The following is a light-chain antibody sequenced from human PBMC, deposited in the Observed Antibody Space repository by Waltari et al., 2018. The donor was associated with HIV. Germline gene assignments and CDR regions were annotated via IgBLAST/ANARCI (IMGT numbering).Light chain of an antibody. J-gene: IGLJ3*02. V-gene: IGLV3-25*03. CDR3: ESADDSGDYWV. CDR2: KDN. CDR1: ALPNHF. Sequence: SYELTQPPSVSVSPGPPARVPCPGDALPNHFSSWYQQKPGQAPLMVIYKDNKRPSGIPDRFSGSMSGTTVTLIISGVQAEDEADYYCESADDSGDYWVFGGGTKLSVL.